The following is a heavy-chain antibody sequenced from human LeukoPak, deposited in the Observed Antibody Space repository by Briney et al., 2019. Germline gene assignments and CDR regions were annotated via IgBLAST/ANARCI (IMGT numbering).Heavy chain of an antibody. CDR1: GYTFTGYY. CDR2: INPNSGGT. V-gene: IGHV1-2*02. CDR3: ARKPGGFSDTAMVYNWFDP. J-gene: IGHJ5*02. Sequence: ASVKVSCKASGYTFTGYYMHWVRQAPGQGLEWMAWINPNSGGTNYAQKFQGRVTMTRDTSISTAYMELSRLRSDDTAVYYCARKPGGFSDTAMVYNWFDPWGQGTLVTVSS. D-gene: IGHD5-18*01.